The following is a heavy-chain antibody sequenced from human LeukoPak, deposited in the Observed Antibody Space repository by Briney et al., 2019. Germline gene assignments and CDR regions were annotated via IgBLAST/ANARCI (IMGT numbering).Heavy chain of an antibody. J-gene: IGHJ4*02. CDR3: ARDGGAAAGY. CDR1: GFTVSNNY. V-gene: IGHV3-66*01. CDR2: MYRGGST. Sequence: GGSLRLSCAASGFTVSNNYMSWVRQAPGKGLEWVSVMYRGGSTYFADSVQGRFTMSRDNSKNTLYLQMNSLRAEDTAVYYCARDGGAAAGYWGQGTLVTVSS. D-gene: IGHD6-13*01.